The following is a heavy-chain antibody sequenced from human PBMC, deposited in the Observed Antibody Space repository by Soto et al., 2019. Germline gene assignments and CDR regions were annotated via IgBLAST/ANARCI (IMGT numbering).Heavy chain of an antibody. J-gene: IGHJ6*02. CDR3: AKVSLGATTITDYYYYGLDV. D-gene: IGHD1-26*01. V-gene: IGHV3-23*01. Sequence: TGGSLRLSCAASGFTFSSSVMSWVRQAPGKGLEWVSAISGGGGSTYYADSVKGRVTISRDNSKNTLYLQMNSLRAEDTAVYYCAKVSLGATTITDYYYYGLDVWGQGTTVTVSS. CDR2: ISGGGGST. CDR1: GFTFSSSV.